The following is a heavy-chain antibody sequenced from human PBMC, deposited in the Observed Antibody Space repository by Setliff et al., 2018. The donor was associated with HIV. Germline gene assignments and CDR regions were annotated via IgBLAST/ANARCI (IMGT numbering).Heavy chain of an antibody. V-gene: IGHV4-59*08. CDR2: VHYSESP. CDR3: ARSYYYDSSGYSSRYWFDP. J-gene: IGHJ5*02. D-gene: IGHD3-22*01. Sequence: PSETLSLTCTVSGASVTSHYWTWIRQPPGKGLEWIGYVHYSESPSYNPSLQSRVTMSVDRSKNQFSLKLSSVTAADTAVYYCARSYYYDSSGYSSRYWFDPWGQGTLVTVSS. CDR1: GASVTSHY.